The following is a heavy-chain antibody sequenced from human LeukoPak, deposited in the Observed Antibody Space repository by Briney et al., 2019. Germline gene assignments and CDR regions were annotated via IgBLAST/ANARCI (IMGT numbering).Heavy chain of an antibody. CDR1: GGTFSSYA. V-gene: IGHV1-69*04. CDR2: IIPILGIA. D-gene: IGHD4-17*01. CDR3: ARDPGSGDTGGGDY. J-gene: IGHJ4*02. Sequence: SVKVSCKASGGTFSSYAISWVRQAPGQGLEWMGRIIPILGIANYAQKFQGRVTITADKSTSTAYMELSSLRSEDTAVYYCARDPGSGDTGGGDYWGQGTLVTVSS.